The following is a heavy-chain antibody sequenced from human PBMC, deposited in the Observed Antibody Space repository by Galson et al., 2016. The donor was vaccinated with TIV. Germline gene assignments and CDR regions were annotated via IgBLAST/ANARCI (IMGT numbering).Heavy chain of an antibody. D-gene: IGHD4-17*01. CDR1: GFSSSSYG. Sequence: LRLSCTASGFSSSSYGMHWVRKAPAEVLESVAVILYDGNNKSYADSVNGRFTISRDNSKNTVSLLMTGLGAEDTAVYYCSKDPSTYGDYLLAYFDYWGQGTLVSVSS. V-gene: IGHV3-30*18. J-gene: IGHJ4*02. CDR2: ILYDGNNK. CDR3: SKDPSTYGDYLLAYFDY.